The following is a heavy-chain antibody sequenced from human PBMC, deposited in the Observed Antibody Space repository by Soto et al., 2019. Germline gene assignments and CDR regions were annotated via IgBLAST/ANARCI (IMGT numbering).Heavy chain of an antibody. J-gene: IGHJ4*02. Sequence: SETLSLTCTVSGGSISSSSYYWGWIRQPPGKGLEWIGSIYYSGSTYYNPSLKSRVTISVDTSKNQFSLKLSSVTAADTAVYYCARPGPVATIMEDYWGQGTLVTVSS. V-gene: IGHV4-39*01. D-gene: IGHD5-12*01. CDR3: ARPGPVATIMEDY. CDR2: IYYSGST. CDR1: GGSISSSSYY.